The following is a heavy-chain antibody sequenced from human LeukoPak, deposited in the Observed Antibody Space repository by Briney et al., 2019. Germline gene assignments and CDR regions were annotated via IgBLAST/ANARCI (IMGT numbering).Heavy chain of an antibody. J-gene: IGHJ4*02. CDR1: GYSISSGYY. D-gene: IGHD2-15*01. CDR2: IYHSGST. V-gene: IGHV4-38-2*02. CDR3: AREEGGGSAWD. Sequence: PSETLSLTCAVSGYSISSGYYWGWIRQPPGKGLEWIGSIYHSGSTYYNPSLKSRVTISVDTSKNQFSLKLSSVTAADTAVYYCAREEGGGSAWDWGQGTLVTVSS.